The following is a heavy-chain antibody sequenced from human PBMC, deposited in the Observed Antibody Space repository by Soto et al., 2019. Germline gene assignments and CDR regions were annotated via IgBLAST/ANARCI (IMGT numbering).Heavy chain of an antibody. D-gene: IGHD3-22*01. CDR2: INPSGGST. CDR3: ATGSGYDMGYMDV. V-gene: IGHV1-46*03. CDR1: GDTFTSYS. J-gene: IGHJ6*03. Sequence: VKVSSKASGDTFTSYSMHWARQAPGQGLEWMGIINPSGGSTSYAQKFQGRVTMTRDTSTSTVYMELSSLRSEDTAVYYCATGSGYDMGYMDVWGKGTTVTVS.